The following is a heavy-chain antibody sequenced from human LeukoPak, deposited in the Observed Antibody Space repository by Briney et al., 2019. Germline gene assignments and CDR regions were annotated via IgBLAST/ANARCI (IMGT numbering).Heavy chain of an antibody. Sequence: GGSLRLSCVGSGFIFSDYWMSWVRQAPGKGLEWVANIKEDGSEEYYEGAVKGRFTISRDNAKELLYLQMNSLRADDTAVYYCAFGNYYDSSGSLFDNWGQGTLVTVSS. CDR2: IKEDGSEE. CDR1: GFIFSDYW. J-gene: IGHJ4*02. CDR3: AFGNYYDSSGSLFDN. V-gene: IGHV3-7*01. D-gene: IGHD3-22*01.